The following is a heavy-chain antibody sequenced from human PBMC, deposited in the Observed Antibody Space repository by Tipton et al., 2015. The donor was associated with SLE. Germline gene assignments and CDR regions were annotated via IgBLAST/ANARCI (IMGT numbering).Heavy chain of an antibody. CDR1: GGSFSGYY. Sequence: TLSLTCAVYGGSFSGYYWSWIRQPPGKGLEWIGEINHSGSTHYNPSLKSRVIISVDTSKNQLSLKLNSVTAADTTVYYCARNRGSGQQAALEIWGQGRMVTVSS. V-gene: IGHV4-34*01. D-gene: IGHD2-15*01. CDR3: ARNRGSGQQAALEI. CDR2: INHSGST. J-gene: IGHJ3*02.